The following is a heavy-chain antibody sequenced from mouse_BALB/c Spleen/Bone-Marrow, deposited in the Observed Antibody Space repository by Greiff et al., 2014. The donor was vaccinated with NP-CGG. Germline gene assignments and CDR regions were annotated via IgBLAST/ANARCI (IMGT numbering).Heavy chain of an antibody. CDR3: ARSATMIFAY. Sequence: VQLQQSGAELAKPGASVKMSCKASGYTFTSYWMHWVKQRPGQGLEWIGYINPSTGYTEYNQKFKDKATLTADKSSSTAYMQLSSLTSEDAEVYYCARSATMIFAYWGQGTLVTVSA. CDR1: GYTFTSYW. V-gene: IGHV1-7*01. D-gene: IGHD2-4*01. CDR2: INPSTGYT. J-gene: IGHJ3*01.